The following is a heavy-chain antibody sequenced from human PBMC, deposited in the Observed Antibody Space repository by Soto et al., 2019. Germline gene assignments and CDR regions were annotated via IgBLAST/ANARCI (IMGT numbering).Heavy chain of an antibody. CDR2: IWYDGSNK. CDR3: ARESSSGWYRFDMDV. D-gene: IGHD6-19*01. V-gene: IGHV3-33*01. CDR1: GFTFSSYG. Sequence: QVQLVESGGGVVQPGRSLRLSCAASGFTFSSYGMHWVRQAPGKGLEWVAVIWYDGSNKYYADSVKGRFTISRDNSKNTLYLQMNRLRAADTAVYYCARESSSGWYRFDMDVWGQGTTVTVSS. J-gene: IGHJ6*02.